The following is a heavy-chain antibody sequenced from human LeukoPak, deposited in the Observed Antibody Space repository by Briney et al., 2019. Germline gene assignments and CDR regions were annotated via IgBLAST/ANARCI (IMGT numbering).Heavy chain of an antibody. CDR3: ARASGTDSTGYVQIDF. CDR2: INSGGSST. D-gene: IGHD3-22*01. J-gene: IGHJ4*02. Sequence: PGGSLRLSCAASGITFSSYWMHWVRQAPGKGLVWLSRINSGGSSTSYADSVKGRFTISGDNANNTLYLQMNSLRADDTAVYYCARASGTDSTGYVQIDFWGQGTLVTVSS. V-gene: IGHV3-74*01. CDR1: GITFSSYW.